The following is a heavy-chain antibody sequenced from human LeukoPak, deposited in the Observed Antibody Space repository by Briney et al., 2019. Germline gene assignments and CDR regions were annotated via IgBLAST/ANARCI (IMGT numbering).Heavy chain of an antibody. D-gene: IGHD5-12*01. CDR3: ARAQAGNYDWPLDL. CDR1: GGTFSKYA. CDR2: IIPFLDTS. J-gene: IGHJ5*02. Sequence: ASVKVSCKASGGTFSKYALSWVRQAPGQGLEWMGAIIPFLDTSNYPPKFQDRVTITTDESTSTAYMDLSSLRSDDTAVYYCARAQAGNYDWPLDLWGQGNLVTVSS. V-gene: IGHV1-69*05.